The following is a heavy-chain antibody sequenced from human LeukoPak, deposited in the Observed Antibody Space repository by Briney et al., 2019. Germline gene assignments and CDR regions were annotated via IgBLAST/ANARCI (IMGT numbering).Heavy chain of an antibody. D-gene: IGHD5-18*01. V-gene: IGHV1-69*06. CDR2: IIPIFGTA. CDR3: ARDPGAAMVTCFYYYYGMDV. CDR1: GGTFSSYA. J-gene: IGHJ6*04. Sequence: ASVKVSCKASGGTFSSYAISWVRQAPGQGLEWMGGIIPIFGTANYAQKFQGRVTITADKSTSTAYMELSSLRSEDTAVYYCARDPGAAMVTCFYYYYGMDVWGKGTTVTVSS.